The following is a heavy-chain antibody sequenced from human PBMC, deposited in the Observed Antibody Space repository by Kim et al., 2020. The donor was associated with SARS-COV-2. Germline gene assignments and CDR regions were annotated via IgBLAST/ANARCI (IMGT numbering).Heavy chain of an antibody. J-gene: IGHJ3*01. V-gene: IGHV3-33*01. CDR1: GFIFSTYG. CDR2: IWDDENSE. CDR3: ARVLFYSSSDAFYF. D-gene: IGHD1-26*01. Sequence: GGSLRLSCAASGFIFSTYGMHWVRQAPGKGLEWVAVIWDDENSEYYADSVKGRFTISRDNSKGMVYLQMNSLRAEDTAVYDCARVLFYSSSDAFYFWGQG.